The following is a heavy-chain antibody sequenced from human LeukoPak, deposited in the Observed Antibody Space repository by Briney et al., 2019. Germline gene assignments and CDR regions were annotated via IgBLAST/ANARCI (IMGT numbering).Heavy chain of an antibody. V-gene: IGHV3-30*02. J-gene: IGHJ4*02. Sequence: PGGSLRLSCAASGFTLSSYSMNWVRQAPGKGLEWVAFIRYDGSNKYYADSVKGRFTISRDNSKNTLYLQMNSLRAEDTAVYYCAKFASNTTWFGDFWGQGTLVTVSS. CDR3: AKFASNTTWFGDF. CDR1: GFTLSSYS. CDR2: IRYDGSNK. D-gene: IGHD3-10*01.